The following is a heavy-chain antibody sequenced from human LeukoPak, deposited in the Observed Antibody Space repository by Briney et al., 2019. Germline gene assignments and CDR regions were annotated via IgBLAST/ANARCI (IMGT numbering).Heavy chain of an antibody. CDR2: IYTSGST. J-gene: IGHJ6*02. Sequence: PSETLSLICTVSGGSISRYYWSWIRQPAGKALEWIVRIYTSGSTTYNPSLKSRVTMSVGTSKNQCSRMLSSVTASDTAVDYWARAIVPYGMDGGGQGTTVTVSS. CDR1: GGSISRYY. V-gene: IGHV4-4*07. D-gene: IGHD2-15*01. CDR3: ARAIVPYGMDG.